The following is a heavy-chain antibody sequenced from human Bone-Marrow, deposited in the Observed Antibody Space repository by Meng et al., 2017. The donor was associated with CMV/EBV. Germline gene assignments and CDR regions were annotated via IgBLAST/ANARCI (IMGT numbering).Heavy chain of an antibody. CDR2: ISSSGSNT. V-gene: IGHV3-23*01. D-gene: IGHD5-12*01. J-gene: IGHJ5*02. CDR3: AKYVLAGPKPSVDS. Sequence: SEFTFRNYAMTWLRQAPGRGLEWVSSISSSGSNTYYAVSVKGRFTISRDNSKNTLSLQMNSLRVEDTAVYYCAKYVLAGPKPSVDSWGQGTLVTVSS. CDR1: EFTFRNYA.